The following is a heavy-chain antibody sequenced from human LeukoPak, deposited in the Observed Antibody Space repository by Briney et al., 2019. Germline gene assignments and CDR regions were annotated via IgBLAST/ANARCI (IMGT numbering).Heavy chain of an antibody. CDR2: IYYSGST. J-gene: IGHJ3*02. CDR3: ARVIRLKTIAVAGHDAFDI. Sequence: SETLSLTCTVSGGSISRYYWSWIRQPPGKGLEWIGYIYYSGSTNYNPSLKSRVTISVDTSKNQFSLKLSSVTAADTAVYYCARVIRLKTIAVAGHDAFDIWGQGTMVTVSS. CDR1: GGSISRYY. V-gene: IGHV4-59*01. D-gene: IGHD6-19*01.